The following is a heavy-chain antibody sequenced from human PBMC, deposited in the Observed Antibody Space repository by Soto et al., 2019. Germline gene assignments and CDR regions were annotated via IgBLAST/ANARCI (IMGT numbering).Heavy chain of an antibody. CDR2: ISAYNGNT. J-gene: IGHJ5*01. Sequence: QVQLEQSGAEVKKPGASVKVSCKASGYTFTSYGISWVRQAPGQGLEWMGWISAYNGNTNYAQKLQGRVTMTTDTSTRTASMELRSLRSDDTAVYYCARDQGATFGGDWFDSWGQGTLVTVSS. CDR3: ARDQGATFGGDWFDS. D-gene: IGHD3-16*01. V-gene: IGHV1-18*01. CDR1: GYTFTSYG.